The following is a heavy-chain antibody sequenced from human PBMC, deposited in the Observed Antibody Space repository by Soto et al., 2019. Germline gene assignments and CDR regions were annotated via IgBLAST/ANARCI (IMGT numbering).Heavy chain of an antibody. CDR2: IYYGGST. J-gene: IGHJ4*02. Sequence: SETLSLTCTVSGGSISSGDFYWSWIRQPPGKGPELIGNIYYGGSTYYNPSLRSRAIMSVDTSQNQFSLKLSSLTAADTAVYFCARADDFSDRCEYRGKGALVTVSS. CDR1: GGSISSGDFY. CDR3: ARADDFSDRCEY. D-gene: IGHD4-17*01. V-gene: IGHV4-30-4*01.